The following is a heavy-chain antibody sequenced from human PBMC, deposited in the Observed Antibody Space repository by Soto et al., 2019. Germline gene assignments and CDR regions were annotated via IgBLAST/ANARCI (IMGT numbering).Heavy chain of an antibody. CDR3: AKDSLPSSSSSPDAFDI. Sequence: GGSLRLSCAASGFTFSSYAMSWVRQAPGKGLEWVSAISGSGSSTYYADSVKGRFTISRDNSKNTLYLQMNSLRAEDTAVYYCAKDSLPSSSSSPDAFDIWGQGTMVTVSS. J-gene: IGHJ3*02. D-gene: IGHD6-6*01. CDR2: ISGSGSST. V-gene: IGHV3-23*01. CDR1: GFTFSSYA.